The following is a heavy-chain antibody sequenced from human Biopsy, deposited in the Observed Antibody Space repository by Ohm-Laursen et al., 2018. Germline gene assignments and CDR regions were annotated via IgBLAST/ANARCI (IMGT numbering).Heavy chain of an antibody. V-gene: IGHV3-49*04. CDR2: IKTKGFRERT. Sequence: SLRLSCTASGFTFDDYAMHWVRQAPGKGLEWVGLIKTKGFRERTQYAASVEGRFTISRDDSKGVAYLEMSGLKTEDTALYYCTRWYDRSGYYRDLWGQGTLVTVSS. CDR1: GFTFDDYA. D-gene: IGHD3-22*01. CDR3: TRWYDRSGYYRDL. J-gene: IGHJ5*02.